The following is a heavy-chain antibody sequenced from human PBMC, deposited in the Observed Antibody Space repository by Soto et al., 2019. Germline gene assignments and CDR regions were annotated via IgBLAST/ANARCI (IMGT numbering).Heavy chain of an antibody. CDR1: GGSISSDDYY. CDR3: ATETDAFDI. V-gene: IGHV4-30-4*01. Sequence: QVQLQESGPGLVKPSQTLSLTCTVSGGSISSDDYYWSWIRQPPGKGLEWIGYIYYSGSTYYKPSLKSRVTVSVDTSKTQFSLKLSSVTAAVPAVYSSATETDAFDIWGQGTMVTVSS. J-gene: IGHJ3*02. CDR2: IYYSGST.